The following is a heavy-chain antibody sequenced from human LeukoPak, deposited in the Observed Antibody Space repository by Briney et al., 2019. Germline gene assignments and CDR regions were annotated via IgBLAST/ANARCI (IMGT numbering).Heavy chain of an antibody. J-gene: IGHJ4*02. D-gene: IGHD3-10*01. CDR2: ISGSGGST. CDR3: AKDTHYYGSGSHFDY. V-gene: IGHV3-23*01. CDR1: GFTFSSYA. Sequence: HPGGSLGLSCAASGFTFSSYAMSWVRQAPGKGLEWVSAISGSGGSTYYADSVKGRFTISRDNSKNTLYLQMNSLRAADTAVYYCAKDTHYYGSGSHFDYWGQGTLVTVSS.